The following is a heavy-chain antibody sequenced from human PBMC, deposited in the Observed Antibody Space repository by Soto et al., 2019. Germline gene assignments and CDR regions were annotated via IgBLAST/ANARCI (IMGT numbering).Heavy chain of an antibody. CDR1: GDSINGYY. D-gene: IGHD3-10*02. Sequence: ETLALTGPVYGDSINGYYWTWIRPPPGKGLGLSGEITHSGSTNYNPSLKSRATISVDTSKNQFSLNLNSVTAADTAVYYRARSSVRGWSPWGQGTLVTVS. J-gene: IGHJ5*02. V-gene: IGHV4-34*01. CDR2: ITHSGST. CDR3: ARSSVRGWSP.